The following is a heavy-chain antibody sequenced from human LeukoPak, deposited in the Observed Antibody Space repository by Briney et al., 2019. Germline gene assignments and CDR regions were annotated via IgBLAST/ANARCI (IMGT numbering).Heavy chain of an antibody. V-gene: IGHV4-34*01. CDR3: ARHAGAAADY. J-gene: IGHJ4*02. Sequence: PSETLSLTCAVYGGSFSGYYWSWIRQPPGKGLEWIGEINHSGSTNYNPSLKSRVTISVDTSKNQFSLKLSSVTAADTAVYYCARHAGAAADYWGQGTLVTVSS. CDR1: GGSFSGYY. CDR2: INHSGST. D-gene: IGHD6-13*01.